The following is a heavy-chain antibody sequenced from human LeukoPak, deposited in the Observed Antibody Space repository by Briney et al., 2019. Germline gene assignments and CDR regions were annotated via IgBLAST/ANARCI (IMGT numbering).Heavy chain of an antibody. Sequence: ASVNVSCKASGYTFISYDFNWVRQATGQGLEWMGRMDPNSGNTGYAQKFQGRVTMTRDTATSTAYMELSSLSSEDTAVYYCATPGVHYDPSGYYPFQRWGQGTLVTVSS. V-gene: IGHV1-8*01. D-gene: IGHD3-22*01. CDR2: MDPNSGNT. CDR1: GYTFISYD. J-gene: IGHJ1*01. CDR3: ATPGVHYDPSGYYPFQR.